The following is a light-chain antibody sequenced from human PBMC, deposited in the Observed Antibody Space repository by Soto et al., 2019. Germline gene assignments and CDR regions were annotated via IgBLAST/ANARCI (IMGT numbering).Light chain of an antibody. CDR2: GAS. CDR3: QQYDTSSPIT. V-gene: IGKV3-20*01. Sequence: EIVLTQSPGTLSLSPGERATLSCRASQSVDSTYLAWYQQKPGQAPRLLVFGASSRATGIPDRFSGSGPGTDFTLTISRLEPEDFAVYYCQQYDTSSPITFGQGTRLELK. J-gene: IGKJ5*01. CDR1: QSVDSTY.